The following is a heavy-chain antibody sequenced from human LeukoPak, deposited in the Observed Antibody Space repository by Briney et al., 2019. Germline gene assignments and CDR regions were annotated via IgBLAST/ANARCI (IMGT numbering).Heavy chain of an antibody. CDR2: MNPNSGNT. J-gene: IGHJ6*02. Sequence: ASVKVSCKASGYTFTSYDINWVRQATGQGLEWMGWMNPNSGNTGYAQKFQGRVTMTRNTSISTAYMELSSVRSEDTAVYYCARSGVGSTSRGYYYYGMDVWGQGATVTVSS. D-gene: IGHD2-2*01. CDR1: GYTFTSYD. CDR3: ARSGVGSTSRGYYYYGMDV. V-gene: IGHV1-8*01.